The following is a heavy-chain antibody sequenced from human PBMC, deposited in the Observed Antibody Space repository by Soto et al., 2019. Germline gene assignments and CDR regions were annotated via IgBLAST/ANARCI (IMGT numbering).Heavy chain of an antibody. CDR2: IWYDGSNK. CDR3: ATTAGSGWYPGY. J-gene: IGHJ4*02. CDR1: GFTFSSYG. V-gene: IGHV3-33*01. D-gene: IGHD6-19*01. Sequence: QVQLVESGGGVVQPGRSLRLSCAASGFTFSSYGMHWVRQAPGKGLEWVAVIWYDGSNKYYADSVKGRFTISRDNSKNTLYMQMNGLRAEDRAVYYCATTAGSGWYPGYWGQGTLVTVSS.